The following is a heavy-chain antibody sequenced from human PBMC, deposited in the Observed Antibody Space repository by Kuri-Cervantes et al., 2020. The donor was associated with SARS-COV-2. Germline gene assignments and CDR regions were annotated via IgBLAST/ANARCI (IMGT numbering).Heavy chain of an antibody. Sequence: ESLKISCTVSGYSISSGYYWGWIRQPPGKGLEWIGSIYHSGSTNYNPSLKSRVTISVDTSKNQFSLKLSSVTAADTAVYYCARGSVVPAANDYWGQGTLVTVSS. CDR2: IYHSGST. D-gene: IGHD2-2*01. J-gene: IGHJ4*02. V-gene: IGHV4-38-2*02. CDR3: ARGSVVPAANDY. CDR1: GYSISSGYY.